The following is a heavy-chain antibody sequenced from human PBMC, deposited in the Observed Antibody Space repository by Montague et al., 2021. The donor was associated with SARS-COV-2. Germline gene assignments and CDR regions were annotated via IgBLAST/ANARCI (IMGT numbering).Heavy chain of an antibody. CDR1: GGSISSFY. V-gene: IGHV4-59*08. CDR3: ARHYSATLPAVY. CDR2: ISDSEST. D-gene: IGHD2-15*01. J-gene: IGHJ4*02. Sequence: SETLSLICTVSGGSISSFYWSWFRQPPGKGLEWIGYISDSESTNYNPSLTSRVTMSVDTSKNQFSLKVNSVTAADTAVNYCARHYSATLPAVYWGQGTLVTVSS.